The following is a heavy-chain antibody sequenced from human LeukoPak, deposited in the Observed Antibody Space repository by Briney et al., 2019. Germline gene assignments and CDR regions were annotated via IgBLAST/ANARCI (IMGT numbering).Heavy chain of an antibody. Sequence: SETLSLTCTVSGYSISSGYFWGWFRQPPGKGLEWIGSVYQSGSTYYNPSLNSRVTLSVDTSKNQFSLKMSSVTAADTAVYYCARVVAAAGNNWFDPWGQGTLVTVSS. CDR2: VYQSGST. D-gene: IGHD6-13*01. CDR1: GYSISSGYF. CDR3: ARVVAAAGNNWFDP. V-gene: IGHV4-38-2*02. J-gene: IGHJ5*02.